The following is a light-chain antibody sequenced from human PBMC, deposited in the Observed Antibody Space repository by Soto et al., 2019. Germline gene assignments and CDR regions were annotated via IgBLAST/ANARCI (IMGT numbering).Light chain of an antibody. CDR3: SSYTSTSTPCV. CDR1: SSDVGGYNY. CDR2: EVS. V-gene: IGLV2-14*01. Sequence: QSALTQPASVSGSPAQSITISCTGTSSDVGGYNYVSWYQQHPGKAPKLIIYEVSHRPSGASNHFSGYKSGNTASLTISGLQPEDEADYYCSSYTSTSTPCVFGTGTKVTVL. J-gene: IGLJ1*01.